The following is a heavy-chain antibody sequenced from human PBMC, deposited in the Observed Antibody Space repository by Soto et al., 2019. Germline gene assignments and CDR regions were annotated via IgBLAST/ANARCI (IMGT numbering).Heavy chain of an antibody. CDR1: GYTFTGYY. D-gene: IGHD2-15*01. V-gene: IGHV1-2*04. CDR3: ARGGTVVTLAYFDY. J-gene: IGHJ4*02. Sequence: GASVKVSCKASGYTFTGYYMHWVRQAPGQGLEWMGWINPNSGGTNYAQKFQGWVTMTRDASISTAYMELSRLRSDDTAAYYCARGGTVVTLAYFDYWGQGTLVTVSS. CDR2: INPNSGGT.